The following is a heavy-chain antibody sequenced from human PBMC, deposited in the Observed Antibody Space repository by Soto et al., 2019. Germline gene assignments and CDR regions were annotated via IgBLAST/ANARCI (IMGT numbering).Heavy chain of an antibody. CDR3: AEVGGYCSGGSCYFNAFDI. CDR2: ISGSGGST. V-gene: IGHV3-23*01. CDR1: GFTFSSYA. D-gene: IGHD2-15*01. Sequence: GGSLRLSCAASGFTFSSYAMSWVRQAPGKGLEWVSAISGSGGSTYYADSVKGRFTISRDNSKNTLYLQMNSLRAEDTAVYYCAEVGGYCSGGSCYFNAFDIWGEGIMVTVSS. J-gene: IGHJ3*02.